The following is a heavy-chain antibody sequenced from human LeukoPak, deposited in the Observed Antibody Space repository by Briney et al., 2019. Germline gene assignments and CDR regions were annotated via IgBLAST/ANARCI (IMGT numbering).Heavy chain of an antibody. CDR1: GFTFSTYW. D-gene: IGHD6-13*01. J-gene: IGHJ4*02. CDR2: INTDGSTT. Sequence: HPGGSLRLSCVVSGFTFSTYWMYWVRQAPGKGLVWVSRINTDGSTTNYADSVKGRFTISRDNTKNTLYLQMNTLRAEDTAVYYCVAAGTFDYWGQGALVTVSS. V-gene: IGHV3-74*01. CDR3: VAAGTFDY.